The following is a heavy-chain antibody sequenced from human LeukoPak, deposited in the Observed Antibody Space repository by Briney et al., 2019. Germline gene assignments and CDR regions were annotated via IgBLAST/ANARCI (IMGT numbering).Heavy chain of an antibody. J-gene: IGHJ4*02. Sequence: ASVKVSCKASGGAFSSYSISWVRQAPGQGLEWMGRIMPLFGTADYAQKFQGRLTINADGSTTTVYMELSSLRSEDTAVYYCARDQVIAVAGTGDDYWGQGTLVTVSS. CDR1: GGAFSSYS. V-gene: IGHV1-69*13. CDR2: IMPLFGTA. D-gene: IGHD6-19*01. CDR3: ARDQVIAVAGTGDDY.